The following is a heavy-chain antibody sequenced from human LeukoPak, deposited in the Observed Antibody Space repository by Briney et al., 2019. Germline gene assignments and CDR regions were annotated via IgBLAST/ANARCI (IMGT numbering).Heavy chain of an antibody. CDR1: GGSISSGSYY. Sequence: PSETLSLTCTVSGGSISSGSYYWSWIRQPAGKGLEWIGRIYTSGSTNYNPSLKSRVTISVDTSKNQFSLKLSSVTAADTAVYYCARSYYGGNDYWGQGTLVTVSS. D-gene: IGHD4-23*01. CDR2: IYTSGST. J-gene: IGHJ4*02. CDR3: ARSYYGGNDY. V-gene: IGHV4-61*02.